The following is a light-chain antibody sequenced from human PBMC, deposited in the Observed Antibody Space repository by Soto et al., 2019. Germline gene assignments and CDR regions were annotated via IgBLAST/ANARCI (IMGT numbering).Light chain of an antibody. Sequence: DIQMTQSPSTLSASVGDRVTITCRASQSITNWLAWYQQKPGKAPKLLIYRTSNLESGVPSRFSGSASGTEFTLTISSLQPDDFATYYCQHYNNFLWTFGQGTKVEIK. V-gene: IGKV1-5*03. CDR1: QSITNW. CDR3: QHYNNFLWT. J-gene: IGKJ1*01. CDR2: RTS.